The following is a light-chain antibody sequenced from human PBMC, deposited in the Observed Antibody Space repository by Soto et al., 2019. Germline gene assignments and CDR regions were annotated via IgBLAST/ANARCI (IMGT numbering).Light chain of an antibody. CDR1: SSDVGAYNY. CDR3: TSYGGSDNYVV. J-gene: IGLJ2*01. CDR2: DVI. Sequence: QSALTQPPSASGSPGQSVTISCTGTSSDVGAYNYDSWYQHHPGRAPKLMIYDVIKRPSGVPDRFSGSKSGNTASLTVSGLQAEDEADYYCTSYGGSDNYVVLGGGTKLTVL. V-gene: IGLV2-8*01.